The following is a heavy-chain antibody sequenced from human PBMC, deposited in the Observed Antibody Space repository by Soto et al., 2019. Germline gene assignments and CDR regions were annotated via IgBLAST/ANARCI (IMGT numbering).Heavy chain of an antibody. CDR2: VYYSGTT. D-gene: IGHD3-22*01. V-gene: IGHV4-30-4*01. CDR3: ARMSYFYDKWYFDL. Sequence: SETLSLTCTVSGASTNNNDYYWSWIRQTPGKGLEWIGYVYYSGTTDYIPSLESRLSMSIDKSQNQFTLKLNSVTAADTATYYCARMSYFYDKWYFDLWGRGTLVTVSS. CDR1: GASTNNNDYY. J-gene: IGHJ2*01.